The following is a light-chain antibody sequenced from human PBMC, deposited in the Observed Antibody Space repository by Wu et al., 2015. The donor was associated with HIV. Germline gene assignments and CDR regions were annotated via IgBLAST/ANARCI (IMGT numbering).Light chain of an antibody. Sequence: EIVLTQSPGTLSLSPGERATLSCRASQRITSNFLAWYQQKPGQAPRLLVYGASTRATDIPDRFTGSGSGTDFTLTISRLEPEDLAVYYCQQYGSSPYTFGQGTKLEDQT. J-gene: IGKJ2*01. V-gene: IGKV3-20*01. CDR3: QQYGSSPYT. CDR1: QRITSNF. CDR2: GAS.